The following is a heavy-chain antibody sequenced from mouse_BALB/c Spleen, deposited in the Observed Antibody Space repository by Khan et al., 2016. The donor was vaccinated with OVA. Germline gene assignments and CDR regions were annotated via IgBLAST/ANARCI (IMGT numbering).Heavy chain of an antibody. Sequence: VQLQQSGAELVKPGASVKLSCTATGFNIKDTYMHWVKQRPEQGLEWIGRIDPANGNTKYAPKFQGKATISAETSSNTAYLKLSSLTSEVTGVYYCARINAWGQGTTLTVSS. V-gene: IGHV14-3*02. CDR2: IDPANGNT. CDR1: GFNIKDTY. J-gene: IGHJ2*01. CDR3: ARINA.